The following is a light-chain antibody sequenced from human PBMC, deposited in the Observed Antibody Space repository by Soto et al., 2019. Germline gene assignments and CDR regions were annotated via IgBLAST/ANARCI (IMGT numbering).Light chain of an antibody. V-gene: IGLV1-40*01. Sequence: QSFLTQPPSVSGAAGQRVTISCAGSSSNIGAGYDVHWYQQRPGTAPKLLIFGNINRPSGVPDRFSGSKSGTSASLAITGLQAEDEGDYYCQSYDSTLSARYVLGTGTKVTVL. CDR2: GNI. CDR3: QSYDSTLSARYV. CDR1: SSNIGAGYD. J-gene: IGLJ1*01.